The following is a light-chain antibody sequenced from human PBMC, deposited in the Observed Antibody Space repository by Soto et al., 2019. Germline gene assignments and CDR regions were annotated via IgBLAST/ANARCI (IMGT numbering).Light chain of an antibody. J-gene: IGKJ4*01. CDR2: SAS. V-gene: IGKV4-1*01. CDR3: QQYFATPLT. CDR1: QSVLYSSNNKNY. Sequence: DIVMTQSPDSLALSLGERATINCKSSQSVLYSSNNKNYLAWYQQRPGQPPKLLINSASARESGVPDRFSGSGSGTDFTLTISSLQAEDVAVYYCQQYFATPLTFGGGTKVEIK.